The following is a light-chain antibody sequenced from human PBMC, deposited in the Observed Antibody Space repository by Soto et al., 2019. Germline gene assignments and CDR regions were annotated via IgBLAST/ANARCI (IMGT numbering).Light chain of an antibody. J-gene: IGLJ3*02. CDR3: SSHAGIINVV. CDR1: SSDVGGYNY. Sequence: QSALTQPPSASGSPGQSVTISCTGTSSDVGGYNYVSWYQQHPGKAPKLIIYEVTKRPSGVPDRFSGSKSGNTASLTVSGLLAEDEADYYCSSHAGIINVVFGGGTKLPVL. V-gene: IGLV2-8*01. CDR2: EVT.